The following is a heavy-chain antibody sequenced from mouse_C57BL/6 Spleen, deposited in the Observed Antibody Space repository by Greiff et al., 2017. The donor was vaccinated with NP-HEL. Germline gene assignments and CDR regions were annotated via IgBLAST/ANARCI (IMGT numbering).Heavy chain of an antibody. J-gene: IGHJ2*01. CDR2: IYPGDGDT. D-gene: IGHD3-2*02. CDR1: GYAFSSSW. Sequence: VQLQQSGPELVKPGASVKISCKASGYAFSSSWMNWVKQRPGKGLEWIGRIYPGDGDTNYNGKFKGKATLTADKSSSTAYMQLSSLTSEDSAVYFCARESGTAQATWVDYWGQGTTLTVSS. V-gene: IGHV1-82*01. CDR3: ARESGTAQATWVDY.